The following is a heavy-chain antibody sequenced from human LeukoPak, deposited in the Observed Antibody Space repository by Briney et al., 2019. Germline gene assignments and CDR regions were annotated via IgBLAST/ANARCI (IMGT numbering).Heavy chain of an antibody. CDR3: ARAISAAGFDY. V-gene: IGHV4-61*02. CDR1: GGSISSGSYY. J-gene: IGHJ4*02. Sequence: SETLSLTCTVSGGSISSGSYYWSWIRQPAGKGLEWIGRIYTTGSTNYNPSLKSRLTISLDTSKNQFSLKLNSVTAADTAVYYCARAISAAGFDYWGQGTLVTVSS. CDR2: IYTTGST. D-gene: IGHD6-13*01.